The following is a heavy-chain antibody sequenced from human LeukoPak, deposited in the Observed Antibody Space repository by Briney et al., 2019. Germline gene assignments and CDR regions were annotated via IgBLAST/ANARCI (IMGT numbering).Heavy chain of an antibody. Sequence: GGSLRLSCAASGFTLSSYGMHWVRQAPGKGLEWVALISHGGGKEHYAESVKGRFTISRDNSRNTVYLQMSSLRSDDTAIYYCAKTLDGFWPQFDFWGQGTLLTVSS. CDR2: ISHGGGKE. CDR3: AKTLDGFWPQFDF. V-gene: IGHV3-30*18. D-gene: IGHD5-24*01. CDR1: GFTLSSYG. J-gene: IGHJ4*02.